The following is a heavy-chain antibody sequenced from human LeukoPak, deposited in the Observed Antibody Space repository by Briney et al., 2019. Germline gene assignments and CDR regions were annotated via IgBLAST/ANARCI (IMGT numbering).Heavy chain of an antibody. D-gene: IGHD3-9*01. CDR1: GYTFTGYY. CDR3: ARSPHILTGENFDY. Sequence: ASVKVSCKASGYTFTGYYMHWVRQAPGQGLELMGWINLKSGGTNYAGKFQGRVTMTRDTTTSTAYMDLSRLKSVDTAVYYCARSPHILTGENFDYWGQGTLVTVSS. CDR2: INLKSGGT. J-gene: IGHJ4*02. V-gene: IGHV1-2*02.